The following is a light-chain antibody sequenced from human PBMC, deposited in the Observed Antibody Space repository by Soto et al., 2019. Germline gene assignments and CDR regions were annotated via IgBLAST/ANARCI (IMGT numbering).Light chain of an antibody. CDR1: SSDIGTYKY. CDR3: SSYTTSSTRM. J-gene: IGLJ3*02. CDR2: DVT. V-gene: IGLV2-14*03. Sequence: QSALTQPASLSGSPGQSITISCTGSSSDIGTYKYVSWYQQHPGKAPKLIIYDVTNRPSGVSNRFSASKSGNTASLTISGLQADDEAHYYCSSYTTSSTRMFGGGTKVTVL.